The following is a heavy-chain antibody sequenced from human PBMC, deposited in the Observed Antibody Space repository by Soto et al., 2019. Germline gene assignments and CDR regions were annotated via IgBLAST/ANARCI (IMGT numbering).Heavy chain of an antibody. Sequence: QVELVESGGGVVQPGRSLRLSSAASGFAFSAYGMHWVRQAPGKGLEWVALITNAGGETYYLDSVKGRFVISRDDSRHTLHLQMNSLRAEDTAVYYCAKDLMVNDHYHQYGMDVRGQGTTVSVSS. D-gene: IGHD3-10*01. V-gene: IGHV3-30*18. J-gene: IGHJ6*02. CDR2: ITNAGGET. CDR3: AKDLMVNDHYHQYGMDV. CDR1: GFAFSAYG.